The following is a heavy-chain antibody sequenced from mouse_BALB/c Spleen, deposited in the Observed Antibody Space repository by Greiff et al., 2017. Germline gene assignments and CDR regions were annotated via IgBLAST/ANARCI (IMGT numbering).Heavy chain of an antibody. CDR3: VREGYRYEGFAY. CDR1: GFTFNTYA. J-gene: IGHJ3*01. CDR2: IRSKSNNYAT. D-gene: IGHD2-14*01. Sequence: EVQLVESGGGLVQPKGSLKLSCAASGFTFNTYAMHWVCQAPGKGLEWVARIRSKSNNYATYYADSVKDRFTISRDDSQSMLYLQMNNLKTEDTAMYYCVREGYRYEGFAYWGQGTLVTVSA. V-gene: IGHV10-3*03.